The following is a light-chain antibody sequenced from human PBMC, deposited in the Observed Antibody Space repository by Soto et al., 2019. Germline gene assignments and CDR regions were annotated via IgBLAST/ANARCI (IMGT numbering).Light chain of an antibody. CDR2: DAS. V-gene: IGKV1-5*01. J-gene: IGKJ1*01. Sequence: DIQLTQSPSSLSPSVGDRITLSCRASRSISRNLNWYQQKPGKAPKLLIYDASSLESGVPSRFSGSGSGTEFTLTISSLQPDDFATYYCQQYNSYSPTFGQGTKVEIK. CDR3: QQYNSYSPT. CDR1: RSISRN.